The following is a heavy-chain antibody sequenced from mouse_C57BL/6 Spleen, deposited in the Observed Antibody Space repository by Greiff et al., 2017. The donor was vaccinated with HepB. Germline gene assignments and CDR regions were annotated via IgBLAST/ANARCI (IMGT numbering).Heavy chain of an antibody. CDR1: GYSITSGYY. D-gene: IGHD1-1*01. CDR2: ISYDGSN. J-gene: IGHJ2*01. Sequence: EVKLQESGPGLVKPSQSLSLTCSVTGYSITSGYYWNWIRQFPGNNLEWMGYISYDGSNNYNPSLKNRISITRDTSKNQFFLKLNSVTTEDTATYYCARITTVVATDYFDYWGQGTTLTVSS. V-gene: IGHV3-6*01. CDR3: ARITTVVATDYFDY.